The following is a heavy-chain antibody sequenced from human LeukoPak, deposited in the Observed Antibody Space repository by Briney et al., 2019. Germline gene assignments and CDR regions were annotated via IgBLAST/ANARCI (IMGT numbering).Heavy chain of an antibody. Sequence: PSETLSLTCAVYGGSFSGYYWSWIRQPPGKGLEWIGEINHSGSTNYNPSLKSRVTISVDTSKNQFSLKLSSVTAADTAVYYCARLWGYCSSTSCQPFDYWGQGTLVTVSS. CDR3: ARLWGYCSSTSCQPFDY. V-gene: IGHV4-34*01. CDR1: GGSFSGYY. D-gene: IGHD2-2*01. CDR2: INHSGST. J-gene: IGHJ4*02.